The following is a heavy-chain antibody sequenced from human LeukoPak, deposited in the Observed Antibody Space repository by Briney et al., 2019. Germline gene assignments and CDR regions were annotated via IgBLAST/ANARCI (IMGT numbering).Heavy chain of an antibody. CDR3: ARDTTRARYSSD. CDR1: GESFSGYY. Sequence: SETLSLTCAVYGESFSGYYWSWIRQPPGKGLEWIGEINHSGSTNYNPSLKSRVTISVDTSKNQFSLKLSSVTAADTAVYYCARDTTRARYSSDWGQGTLVTVSS. J-gene: IGHJ4*02. CDR2: INHSGST. V-gene: IGHV4-34*01. D-gene: IGHD6-25*01.